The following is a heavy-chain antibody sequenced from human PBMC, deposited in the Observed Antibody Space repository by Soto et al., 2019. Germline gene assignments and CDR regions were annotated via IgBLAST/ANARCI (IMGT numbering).Heavy chain of an antibody. CDR3: AKLGSSSWSPHYYFDY. D-gene: IGHD2-2*01. CDR1: GFTFNNYA. CDR2: ITDSGDDT. J-gene: IGHJ4*02. V-gene: IGHV3-23*01. Sequence: EVQLLESGGGLVQPGGSLRLSCAASGFTFNNYAMGWVRQAXGKGXXXXSAITDSGDDTYYIDSVKGRFTISRDNSKSTLYLQMNSLRAEDTAIYYCAKLGSSSWSPHYYFDYWGQGTLVTVSS.